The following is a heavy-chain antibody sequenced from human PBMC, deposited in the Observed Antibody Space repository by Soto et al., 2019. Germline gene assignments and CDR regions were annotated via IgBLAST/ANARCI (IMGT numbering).Heavy chain of an antibody. CDR1: GFTFSRYG. Sequence: QVQLVESGGGVVQPGRSLRLSCAAAGFTFSRYGMHWVRQAPRKGLEWVAVMYYDGSDEYYADSVKGRFTISRDNSKNTLYLQMNGLRAEDKAIYYCAKDYSSTSYGINYWGQGTLVSVSS. CDR2: MYYDGSDE. CDR3: AKDYSSTSYGINY. D-gene: IGHD6-19*01. V-gene: IGHV3-33*06. J-gene: IGHJ4*02.